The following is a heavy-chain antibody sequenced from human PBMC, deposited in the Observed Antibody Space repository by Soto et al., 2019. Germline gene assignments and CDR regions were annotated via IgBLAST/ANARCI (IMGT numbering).Heavy chain of an antibody. CDR2: IYSGGYT. CDR3: APRPGGGGY. V-gene: IGHV3-53*01. D-gene: IGHD3-10*01. J-gene: IGHJ4*02. Sequence: EVQLVESGGGLIQPGGSLRLSCAVSGFTVSNNYMSWVRQAPGKGLEGVSVIYSGGYTAYGDSVKGRFTISRDNSKNTLSPKVNSPGAANPAVFYWAPRPGGGGYWGQGTLVTVSS. CDR1: GFTVSNNY.